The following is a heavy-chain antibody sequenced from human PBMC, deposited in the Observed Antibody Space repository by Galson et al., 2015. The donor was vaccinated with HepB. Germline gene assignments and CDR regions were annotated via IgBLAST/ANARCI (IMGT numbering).Heavy chain of an antibody. J-gene: IGHJ6*02. Sequence: SLRLSCAASGFTFSSYWMSWVRQAPGKGLEWVANIKQDGSEKYYVDSVKGRFTISRDNAKNSLYLQMNSLRAEDTAVYYCARDLRDTAMAAPMDVWGQGTTVTVSS. D-gene: IGHD5-18*01. V-gene: IGHV3-7*01. CDR1: GFTFSSYW. CDR2: IKQDGSEK. CDR3: ARDLRDTAMAAPMDV.